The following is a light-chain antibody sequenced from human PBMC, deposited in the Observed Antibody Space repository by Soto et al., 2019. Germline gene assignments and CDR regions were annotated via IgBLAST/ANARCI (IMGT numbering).Light chain of an antibody. CDR1: QGVNRW. Sequence: DIQMTQSPSSVAASVGDRVTLTCRASQGVNRWLAWYQQKPGKAPKVLIYAASSLQSGVPSRFSDSGSGTDFTLPLSSLQPEDFATYYCQQTNSFPRTFGQGTKVEI. CDR3: QQTNSFPRT. CDR2: AAS. V-gene: IGKV1-12*01. J-gene: IGKJ1*01.